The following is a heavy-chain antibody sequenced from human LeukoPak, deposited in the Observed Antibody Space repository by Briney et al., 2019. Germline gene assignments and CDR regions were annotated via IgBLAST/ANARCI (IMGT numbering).Heavy chain of an antibody. CDR2: ISTTGGST. J-gene: IGHJ6*02. V-gene: IGHV3-64D*06. CDR1: GFTFSSYA. Sequence: GGSLRLSCSASGFTFSSYAMHWVRQAPGKGLEYVSGISTTGGSTYYANSVKGRFTISRDYSKRTLYLQMSSLRPDDTAVYYCVNPGWYYDSSGYSYYYGMDVWGQGTTVTVSS. D-gene: IGHD3-22*01. CDR3: VNPGWYYDSSGYSYYYGMDV.